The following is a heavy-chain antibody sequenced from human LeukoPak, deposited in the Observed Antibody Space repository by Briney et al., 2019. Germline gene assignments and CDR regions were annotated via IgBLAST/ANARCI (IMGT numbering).Heavy chain of an antibody. J-gene: IGHJ5*02. CDR1: GFTFSSYW. CDR2: IKQDGSEK. CDR3: ARVRNDILTGSNWFDP. D-gene: IGHD3-9*01. V-gene: IGHV3-7*01. Sequence: PGGSLRLSCAASGFTFSSYWMSWVRQAPGKGLEWVANIKQDGSEKYYVDSVKGRFTISRDNAKNSLYLQMNSLRAEDTAVYYCARVRNDILTGSNWFDPWGQETLVTVSS.